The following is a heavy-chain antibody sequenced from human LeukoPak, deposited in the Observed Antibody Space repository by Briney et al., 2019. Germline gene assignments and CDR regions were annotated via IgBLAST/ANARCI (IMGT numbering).Heavy chain of an antibody. CDR2: INYSGST. CDR3: ARRVPNGPGGSNWFDP. Sequence: SETLSLTCAVYGGSFSGYYWGWIRQPPGKGLEWIGEINYSGSTNYNPSLKSRVSISVDTSMNQFSLKLSSVTAADTAVYYCARRVPNGPGGSNWFDPWGQGTLVTVSS. CDR1: GGSFSGYY. V-gene: IGHV4-34*01. D-gene: IGHD3-16*01. J-gene: IGHJ5*02.